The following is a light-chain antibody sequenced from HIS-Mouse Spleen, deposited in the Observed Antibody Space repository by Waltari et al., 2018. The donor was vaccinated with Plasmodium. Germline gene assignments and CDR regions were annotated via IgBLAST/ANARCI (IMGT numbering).Light chain of an antibody. CDR1: VLAKKY. CDR3: YSAADNNRV. V-gene: IGLV3-27*01. J-gene: IGLJ3*02. Sequence: SYELTQPSSVSVSPGQTARITCSGDVLAKKYARWFQQKPGQAPGLGIYKDSARPSGIPERFSGSSSGTTVTLTISGAQVEDEADYYCYSAADNNRVFGGGTKLTVL. CDR2: KDS.